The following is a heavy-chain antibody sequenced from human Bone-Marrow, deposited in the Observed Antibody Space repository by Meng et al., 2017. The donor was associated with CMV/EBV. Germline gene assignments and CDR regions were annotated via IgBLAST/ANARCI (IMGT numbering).Heavy chain of an antibody. D-gene: IGHD6-13*01. J-gene: IGHJ6*02. V-gene: IGHV4-34*01. Sequence: SETLSLTCAVYGGSFSGYYWSWIRQPPEKGLEWIGEINHTGRTKYNPPLKSRVTISADTSKNQFSLTLTSVTAADTAVYYCARAPYSSSWGVWGQGTTVTVSS. CDR3: ARAPYSSSWGV. CDR2: INHTGRT. CDR1: GGSFSGYY.